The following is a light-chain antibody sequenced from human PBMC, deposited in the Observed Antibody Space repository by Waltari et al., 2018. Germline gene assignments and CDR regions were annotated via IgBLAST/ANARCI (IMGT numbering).Light chain of an antibody. J-gene: IGLJ2*01. V-gene: IGLV1-40*01. CDR1: SSTIGAGHD. CDR3: QSYDSSPYVV. CDR2: GAS. Sequence: QSVLTQPPSVSGAPGQRVTIPCTGSSSTIGAGHDVHWYQQLPGTAPKLLIDGASNRPSGVPDRFSGSKSGTSASLAITGLQAEDEADYYCQSYDSSPYVVFGGGTKLTVL.